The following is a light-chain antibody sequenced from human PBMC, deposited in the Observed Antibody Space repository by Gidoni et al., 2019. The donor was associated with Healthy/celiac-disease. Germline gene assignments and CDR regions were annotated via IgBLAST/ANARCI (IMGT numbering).Light chain of an antibody. V-gene: IGLV3-19*01. CDR3: NSRDSSGNHLV. CDR2: GKN. Sequence: SSELTEDPAVSVALGQTVRITCHGDSLRSYSASWYQQKPGQAPVLVIYGKNNRPSGIPYRFSGSSSGNTASLTITGAQAEDEADYYCNSRDSSGNHLVFGGGTKLTVL. CDR1: SLRSYS. J-gene: IGLJ2*01.